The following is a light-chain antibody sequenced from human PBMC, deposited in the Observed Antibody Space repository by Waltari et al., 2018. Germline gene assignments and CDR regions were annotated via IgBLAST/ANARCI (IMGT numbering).Light chain of an antibody. V-gene: IGLV8-61*01. CDR2: NTN. CDR3: ALYLGDGMWV. CDR1: SGSVSINYY. Sequence: QTVVTQEPSFSVSPGGTVTLTCALSSGSVSINYYPNCYQQTPGQAHRSLIYNTNTRSSGVPARFSGSIVGNKATLTVTGAQADDDSDYFCALYLGDGMWVFGGGTKLTVL. J-gene: IGLJ3*02.